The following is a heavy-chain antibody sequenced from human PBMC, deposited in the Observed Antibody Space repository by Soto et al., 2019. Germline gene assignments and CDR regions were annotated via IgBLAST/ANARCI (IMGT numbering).Heavy chain of an antibody. D-gene: IGHD4-17*01. V-gene: IGHV3-48*02. CDR3: ARDRNYDYGDYGGF. Sequence: EVQLVESGGGLVQPGGSLRLSCAASGFTFSSYSMIWVRQAPGKGLEWVSYISSSSSTIYYADSVKGRFTISRDNAKNSLYLQMNSLRDEDTAVYYCARDRNYDYGDYGGFWGQGTLVTVSS. J-gene: IGHJ4*02. CDR2: ISSSSSTI. CDR1: GFTFSSYS.